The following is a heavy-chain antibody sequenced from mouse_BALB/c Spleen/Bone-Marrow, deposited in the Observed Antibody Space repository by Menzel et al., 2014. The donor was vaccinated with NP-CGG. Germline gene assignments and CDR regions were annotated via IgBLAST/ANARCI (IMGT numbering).Heavy chain of an antibody. CDR1: GYTFTSYD. D-gene: IGHD2-3*01. CDR3: SRSDDGFPYSSDY. V-gene: IGHV1S56*01. J-gene: IGHJ2*01. Sequence: QVQLQQPGPELVKPGALVKISCKASGYTFTSYDINWVKQRPGHGLYCIGCVYPGAGSTKYIEKFKGKATLTADKSSSTAYMQLSSLTSESSTVYICSRSDDGFPYSSDYRSQGSTITVYS. CDR2: VYPGAGST.